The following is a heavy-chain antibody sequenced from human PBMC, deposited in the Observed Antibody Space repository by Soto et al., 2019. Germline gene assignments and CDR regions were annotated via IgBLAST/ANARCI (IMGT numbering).Heavy chain of an antibody. CDR3: ARHLSRIQKGGSYWYFDL. D-gene: IGHD2-15*01. V-gene: IGHV4-59*08. J-gene: IGHJ2*01. CDR1: GGSISSYY. Sequence: QVQLQESGPGLVKPSETLSLTCTVSGGSISSYYWNWIRQPPGKGLEWIGYIYYSGNTKYNPSLKSRVTMSVDTSKNHVSLKLSSVTAADTAVYYCARHLSRIQKGGSYWYFDLWGRGTLVSVSS. CDR2: IYYSGNT.